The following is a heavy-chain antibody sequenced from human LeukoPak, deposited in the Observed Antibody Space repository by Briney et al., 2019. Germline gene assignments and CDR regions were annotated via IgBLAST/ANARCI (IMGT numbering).Heavy chain of an antibody. D-gene: IGHD6-6*01. Sequence: ASVKVSCKASGYTFTGYYMHWVRQAPGQGLEWMGWINPNSGGTNYAQKFQGRVTMTRDTSISTAYMELSRLRSDDTAVYYCAREKQRSGEYSSSSGGVDYWGQGTLVTVSS. CDR3: AREKQRSGEYSSSSGGVDY. CDR1: GYTFTGYY. CDR2: INPNSGGT. J-gene: IGHJ4*02. V-gene: IGHV1-2*02.